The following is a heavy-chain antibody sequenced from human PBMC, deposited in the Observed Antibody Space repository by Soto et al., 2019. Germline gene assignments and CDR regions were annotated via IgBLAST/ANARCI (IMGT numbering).Heavy chain of an antibody. CDR1: GYTFTGYY. J-gene: IGHJ5*02. D-gene: IGHD6-6*01. Sequence: ASVKVSCKASGYTFTGYYMHWVRQAPGQGLEWMGWINPNSGGTNYAQKFQGRVTMTRDTSISTAYMELSRLRSDDTAVYYCPRGGSLAPRPIANWFGPWGQGTLITV. CDR3: PRGGSLAPRPIANWFGP. CDR2: INPNSGGT. V-gene: IGHV1-2*02.